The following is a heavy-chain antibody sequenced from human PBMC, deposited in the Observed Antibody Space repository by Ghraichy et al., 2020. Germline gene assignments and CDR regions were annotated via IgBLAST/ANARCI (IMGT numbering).Heavy chain of an antibody. J-gene: IGHJ4*02. CDR3: AKDAKWGFWD. CDR2: VPFTEETE. CDR1: GFTFDKYH. Sequence: LSLTCTASGFTFDKYHIHWVRQPPGKGLEWVAFVPFTEETEKYSDSVRGRITASRDNSKNTVYLQMNSLRLEDTAVYYCAKDAKWGFWDWGQGTLVTVSS. V-gene: IGHV3-30*02. D-gene: IGHD7-27*01.